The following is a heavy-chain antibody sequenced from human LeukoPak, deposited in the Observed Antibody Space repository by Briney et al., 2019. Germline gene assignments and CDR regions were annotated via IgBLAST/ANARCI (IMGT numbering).Heavy chain of an antibody. CDR2: IYYSGST. V-gene: IGHV4-39*01. D-gene: IGHD5-12*01. J-gene: IGHJ4*02. CDR1: GGSISSSSYY. Sequence: SETLSLTCTVSGGSISSSSYYWGWIRQPPGKGLEWIGSIYYSGSTYYNPSLKSRVTISVDTSKNQFSLKLSSVTAADTAVYYCARFQWLKGYYFDYWGQGTLVTVSS. CDR3: ARFQWLKGYYFDY.